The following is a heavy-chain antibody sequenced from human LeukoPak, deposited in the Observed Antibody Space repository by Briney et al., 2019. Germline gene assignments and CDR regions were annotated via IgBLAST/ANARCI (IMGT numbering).Heavy chain of an antibody. J-gene: IGHJ4*02. CDR3: AGGLGYFDY. CDR2: ISYDGSNK. Sequence: QPGGSLRLSCAASGFTFSSYAMHWVRQAPGKGLEWVAVISYDGSNKYYADSVKGRFTISRDNSKNTLYLQMGSLRAEDTAVYYCAGGLGYFDYWGQGTLVTVSS. V-gene: IGHV3-30-3*01. D-gene: IGHD5-12*01. CDR1: GFTFSSYA.